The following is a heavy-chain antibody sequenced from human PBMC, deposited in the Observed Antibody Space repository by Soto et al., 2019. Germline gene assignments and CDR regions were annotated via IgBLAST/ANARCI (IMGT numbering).Heavy chain of an antibody. J-gene: IGHJ6*03. CDR2: MNPKSGDT. CDR3: ATSGSDHYYSSMDV. D-gene: IGHD5-12*01. Sequence: ASVKVSCKASGYTFTSYDINWVRQATGQGLEWMGWMNPKSGDTGYAQKFQGRGTMTRNTSISTAYMELSSLSSEDTAVYYCATSGSDHYYSSMDVWGKGTTVTVSS. CDR1: GYTFTSYD. V-gene: IGHV1-8*01.